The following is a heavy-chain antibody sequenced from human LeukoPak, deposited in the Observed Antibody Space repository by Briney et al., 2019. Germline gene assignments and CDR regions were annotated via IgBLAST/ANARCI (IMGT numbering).Heavy chain of an antibody. CDR2: IYCSGST. V-gene: IGHV4-31*03. J-gene: IGHJ5*02. CDR3: ARSVGTVDWFDP. Sequence: SETLSLTCTVSGVSISSGGYYWSWIRQHPGKGLEWIGYIYCSGSTYYNPSLKSRVTISVDTSKNQFSLKLSSVTAADTAVYYCARSVGTVDWFDPWGQGTLVTVSS. D-gene: IGHD4-17*01. CDR1: GVSISSGGYY.